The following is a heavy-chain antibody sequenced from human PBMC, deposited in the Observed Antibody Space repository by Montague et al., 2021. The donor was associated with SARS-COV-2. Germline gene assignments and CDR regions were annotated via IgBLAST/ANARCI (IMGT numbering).Heavy chain of an antibody. CDR2: IYWDDDK. Sequence: PALVKPTQTLTLTCTFSGFSLSTSGVGVGWIRQPPGKALEWLALIYWDDDKRYSPSLKSRLTITKDTSKNQVVLTMTNMDPVDTATYYCAHRPGTWAGAAFDYWGQGTLVTVSS. CDR3: AHRPGTWAGAAFDY. V-gene: IGHV2-5*02. D-gene: IGHD3-10*01. J-gene: IGHJ4*02. CDR1: GFSLSTSGVG.